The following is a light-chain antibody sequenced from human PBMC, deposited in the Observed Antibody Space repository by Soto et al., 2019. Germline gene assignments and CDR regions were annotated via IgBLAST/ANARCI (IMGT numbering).Light chain of an antibody. V-gene: IGKV3-20*01. CDR2: GAS. CDR3: QQYGGSPRT. CDR1: QSVFNNN. J-gene: IGKJ2*01. Sequence: EIVLTQSPGTLSLSPGERATLSCRASQSVFNNNLAWYQQKPGQAPRLLMFGASSRATGIPDRFSGSGSGTDFTLTISTLEPEDSAIYHCQQYGGSPRTFGQGTKLEIK.